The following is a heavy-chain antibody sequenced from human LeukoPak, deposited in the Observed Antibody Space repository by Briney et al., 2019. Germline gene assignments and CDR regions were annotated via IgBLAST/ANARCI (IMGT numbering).Heavy chain of an antibody. CDR3: AKDRSCINDVCHPDFDY. D-gene: IGHD2-8*01. Sequence: GVSQRLSCVASGFIFSSYAMRWVRQAPGKGLDWVSTISRQGGTTYFADSVKGRFTIYRDNSKNTVYLKMNSLRAEDTAVYYCAKDRSCINDVCHPDFDYWGQGTLVTVSS. J-gene: IGHJ4*02. V-gene: IGHV3-23*01. CDR1: GFIFSSYA. CDR2: ISRQGGTT.